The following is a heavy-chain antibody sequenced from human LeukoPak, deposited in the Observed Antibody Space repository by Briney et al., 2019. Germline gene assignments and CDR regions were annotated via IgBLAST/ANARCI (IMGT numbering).Heavy chain of an antibody. V-gene: IGHV5-10-1*01. CDR3: ATHPAYCSGGSCYGNWFDP. J-gene: IGHJ5*02. CDR2: IDPSDSYT. CDR1: GYSFTSYW. D-gene: IGHD2-15*01. Sequence: GESLRISCKGSGYSFTSYWISWVRQMHGKGLEWMGRIDPSDSYTNYSPSFQGHVTISADKSISTAYLQWSSLKASDTAMYYCATHPAYCSGGSCYGNWFDPWGQGTLVTVSS.